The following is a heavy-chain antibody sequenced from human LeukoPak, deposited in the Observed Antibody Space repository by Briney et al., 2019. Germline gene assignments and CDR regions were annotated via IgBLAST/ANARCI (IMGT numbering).Heavy chain of an antibody. V-gene: IGHV3-21*01. Sequence: GGSLRLFWAASGFTFSSYSMNWVRQAPGKGLEWVSSISSSSSYIYYADSVEGRFTIPRDNAKNSLYLQMKSLRAEDTAVYYCARSYYDSSGYFDYWGQGTLVTVSS. CDR3: ARSYYDSSGYFDY. J-gene: IGHJ4*02. CDR1: GFTFSSYS. CDR2: ISSSSSYI. D-gene: IGHD3-22*01.